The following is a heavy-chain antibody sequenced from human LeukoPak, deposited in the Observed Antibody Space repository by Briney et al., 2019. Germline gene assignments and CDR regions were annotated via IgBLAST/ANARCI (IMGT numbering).Heavy chain of an antibody. J-gene: IGHJ4*02. D-gene: IGHD5-12*01. CDR3: ARLTLSASDWCYDY. Sequence: GGSLRLAWTAAGFALSAYWMRWVRQAPGKGLDWLASIHSGGNEKYHVDSVEGRFTVSRDNAKNSLYLQMNSLRTEDTAVYYCARLTLSASDWCYDYWGQGTLVTVSS. CDR2: IHSGGNEK. V-gene: IGHV3-7*01. CDR1: GFALSAYW.